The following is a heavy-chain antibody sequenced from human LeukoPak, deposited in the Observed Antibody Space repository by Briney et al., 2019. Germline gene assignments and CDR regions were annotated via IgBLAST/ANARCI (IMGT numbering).Heavy chain of an antibody. D-gene: IGHD5-18*01. CDR2: IYPGDSDT. CDR1: GYSFTSYW. J-gene: IGHJ4*02. Sequence: GEPLKISCKGSGYSFTSYWIGWLRQMPGKGLEWMGIIYPGDSDTRYSPSFQGQVTISADKSISTAYLQWRSLKASDTAIYYCARRGYSYGFDYWGQGTLVTVSS. V-gene: IGHV5-51*01. CDR3: ARRGYSYGFDY.